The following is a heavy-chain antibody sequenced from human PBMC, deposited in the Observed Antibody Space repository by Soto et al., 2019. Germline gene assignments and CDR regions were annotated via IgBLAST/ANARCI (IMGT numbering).Heavy chain of an antibody. CDR2: ISPYNDNT. Sequence: QVQLVQSGAEIKKPGASVKVSCKASGFSLSSEGINWVRQAPGQGLEWVGWISPYNDNTNYAQNLQDRVTLTTDIYTSTAYMELRILRSDDTAVYYCTRSEVPAAMGGWFDTWGQGTLVTVSS. D-gene: IGHD2-2*01. CDR1: GFSLSSEG. J-gene: IGHJ5*02. CDR3: TRSEVPAAMGGWFDT. V-gene: IGHV1-18*01.